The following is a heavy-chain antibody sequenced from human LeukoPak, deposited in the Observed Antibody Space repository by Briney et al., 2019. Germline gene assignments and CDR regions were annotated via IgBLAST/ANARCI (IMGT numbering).Heavy chain of an antibody. J-gene: IGHJ6*03. Sequence: GASVKVSCKASGGTFISYAIRWVRQAPGQGREWMGGIIPIFGTANYAQKFQGRVTITADESTSTAYMELSSLRSEDTAVYYCARNPFGYSYGYRADYYYYYYMDVWGKGTTVTISS. D-gene: IGHD5-18*01. CDR3: ARNPFGYSYGYRADYYYYYYMDV. V-gene: IGHV1-69*13. CDR1: GGTFISYA. CDR2: IIPIFGTA.